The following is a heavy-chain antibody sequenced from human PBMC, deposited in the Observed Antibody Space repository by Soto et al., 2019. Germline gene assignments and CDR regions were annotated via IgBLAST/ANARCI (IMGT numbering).Heavy chain of an antibody. Sequence: EVQLVESGGGLVKPGGSLRLSCVASGFTFRTYTMNWVRQAPGKGVEWVSGIRGFSPYTVYAEAVKGRFTISRDNAKNSLYLQMNSLGVEDTAVYYCARDRGYDAHDSYYNAMDVWGQGTTVTVSS. J-gene: IGHJ6*02. D-gene: IGHD2-15*01. CDR1: GFTFRTYT. CDR3: ARDRGYDAHDSYYNAMDV. CDR2: IRGFSPYT. V-gene: IGHV3-21*01.